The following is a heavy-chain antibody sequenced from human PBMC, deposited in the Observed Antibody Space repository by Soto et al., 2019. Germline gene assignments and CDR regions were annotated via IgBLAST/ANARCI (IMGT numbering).Heavy chain of an antibody. CDR3: PRLRLLRCGELLRDDAFDI. CDR1: GFTFSSYS. V-gene: IGHV3-21*01. J-gene: IGHJ3*02. Sequence: GGSLRLSCAASGFTFSSYSMNWVRQAPGKGLEWVSSISSSSSYIYYADSVKGRFTISRDNAKNSLYLQMNSLRAEDTAVYYCPRLRLLRCGELLRDDAFDIWGQGTMVYVS. CDR2: ISSSSSYI. D-gene: IGHD3-10*01.